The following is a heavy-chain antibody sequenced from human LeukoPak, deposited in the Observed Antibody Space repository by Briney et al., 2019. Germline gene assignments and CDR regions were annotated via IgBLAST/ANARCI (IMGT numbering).Heavy chain of an antibody. CDR2: IIPIFGKA. Sequence: ASVKVSCKASGYTFTGYYMHWVRQAPGQGLEWMGGIIPIFGKANYAQKFQGRVTITADESTSTAYMELSSLRSEDTAVYYCARVAGGRYCSSTSCYMRGWFDPWGQGTLVTVSS. CDR3: ARVAGGRYCSSTSCYMRGWFDP. D-gene: IGHD2-2*02. CDR1: GYTFTGYY. V-gene: IGHV1-69*13. J-gene: IGHJ5*02.